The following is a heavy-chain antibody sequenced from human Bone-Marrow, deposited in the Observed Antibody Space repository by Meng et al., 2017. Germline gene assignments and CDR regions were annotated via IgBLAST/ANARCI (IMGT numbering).Heavy chain of an antibody. D-gene: IGHD3-10*01. CDR3: ARVSVRGVIRWFDP. V-gene: IGHV1-2*06. Sequence: QGQLVQSGTEVKMPGASVKGSCKASGYTFTGYYMHWVRQAPGQGLEWMGRINPNSGGTNYAQKFQGRVTMTRDTSISTAYMELSRLRSDDTAVYYCARVSVRGVIRWFDPWGQGTLVTVSS. J-gene: IGHJ5*02. CDR1: GYTFTGYY. CDR2: INPNSGGT.